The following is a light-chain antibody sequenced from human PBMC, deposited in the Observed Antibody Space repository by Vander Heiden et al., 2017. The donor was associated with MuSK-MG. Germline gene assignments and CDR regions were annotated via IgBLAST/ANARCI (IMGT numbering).Light chain of an antibody. CDR1: QSLFHSDNSKDF. J-gene: IGKJ3*01. CDR2: WAS. CDR3: QQYLSAPLT. V-gene: IGKV4-1*01. Sequence: DIVMTQSPDSLSVSLGGRATINCKACQSLFHSDNSKDFLAWYHQKPGQPPKLLMSWASTRESGVPDRFSGSGSGTDFTLTISSLQAEDVAVYYCQQYLSAPLTFGHGTRVDIK.